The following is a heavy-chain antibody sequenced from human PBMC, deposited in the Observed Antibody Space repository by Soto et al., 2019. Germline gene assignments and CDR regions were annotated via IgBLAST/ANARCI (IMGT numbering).Heavy chain of an antibody. CDR1: GFSVGSNY. V-gene: IGHV3-53*01. J-gene: IGHJ4*02. CDR3: ARDQRRFFDF. CDR2: IYSGGSP. Sequence: HGGSMRLSSGASGFSVGSNYMNWVRQAPGKGLEWVSEIYSGGSPYYADSVKGRFTISRDNSKNTVYLQMNSLRAEDTAVYYCARDQRRFFDFWGQGTLVTVSS.